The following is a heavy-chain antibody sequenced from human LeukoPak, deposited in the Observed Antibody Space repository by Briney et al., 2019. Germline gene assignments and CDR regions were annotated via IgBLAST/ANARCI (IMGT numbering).Heavy chain of an antibody. D-gene: IGHD3-10*01. CDR2: INAGNGNT. CDR1: GYTFTSYA. J-gene: IGHJ5*02. Sequence: ASVKVSCKASGYTFTSYAMHWVRQAPGQRLEWMGWINAGNGNTKYSQKFQGRVTITRDTSASAAHMELSSLRSEDTAVYYCARDPSDLLWFGELFVWFDPWGQGTLVTVSS. CDR3: ARDPSDLLWFGELFVWFDP. V-gene: IGHV1-3*01.